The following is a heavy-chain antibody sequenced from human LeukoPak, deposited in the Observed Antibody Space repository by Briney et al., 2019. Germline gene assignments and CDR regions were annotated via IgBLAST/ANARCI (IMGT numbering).Heavy chain of an antibody. V-gene: IGHV3-30*04. CDR2: ISYDGSNK. J-gene: IGHJ6*04. D-gene: IGHD3/OR15-3a*01. Sequence: GSLRLSCAASGFTFSSYAMHWVRQAPGKGLEWVAVISYDGSNKYYADSVKGRFTISRDNSKNTLYLQMNSLRAEDTAVYYCARVYQATAGSGLGMDVWGKGTTVTVSS. CDR3: ARVYQATAGSGLGMDV. CDR1: GFTFSSYA.